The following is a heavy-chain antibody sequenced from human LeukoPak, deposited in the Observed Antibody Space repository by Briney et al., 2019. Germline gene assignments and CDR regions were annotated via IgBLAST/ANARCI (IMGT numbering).Heavy chain of an antibody. CDR2: ISHDGFI. CDR1: GFTFSSYV. D-gene: IGHD5-24*01. V-gene: IGHV3-74*01. Sequence: GGSLRLSCETAGFTFSSYVMHWVRRTPGKGLVWVSRISHDGFISYADSVKGRFTISRDNAKNTLILQMNSLRAQDTAVYYCARDWVYKIDYWGRGTLVTVSS. J-gene: IGHJ4*02. CDR3: ARDWVYKIDY.